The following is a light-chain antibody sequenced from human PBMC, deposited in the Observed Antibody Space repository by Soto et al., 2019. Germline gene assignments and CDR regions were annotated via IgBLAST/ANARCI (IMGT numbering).Light chain of an antibody. CDR1: QSVSAR. CDR2: DVF. Sequence: ENGLTQSPDTLSLSPGERATLSFRASQSVSARLAWYKHKPGQPPRLLISDVFNRASGVAERFSGSGSETDFTLIIRRLEPEDSALYYCQHYQGGHPIAFGQGTRLEIK. J-gene: IGKJ5*01. CDR3: QHYQGGHPIA. V-gene: IGKV3-20*01.